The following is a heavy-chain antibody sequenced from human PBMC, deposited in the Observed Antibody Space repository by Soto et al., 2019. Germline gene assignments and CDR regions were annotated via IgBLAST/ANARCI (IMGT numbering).Heavy chain of an antibody. Sequence: RLSCAASGFTFDDYAMHWVRQVPGEGLEWVSGINWNSGSIGYGDSVKGRFAISRDNAKNSLHLQMNSLSAEDTAFYYCVKDESINWYSGHFRHWGQGTLVTVSS. J-gene: IGHJ1*01. CDR1: GFTFDDYA. CDR3: VKDESINWYSGHFRH. CDR2: INWNSGSI. D-gene: IGHD6-13*01. V-gene: IGHV3-9*01.